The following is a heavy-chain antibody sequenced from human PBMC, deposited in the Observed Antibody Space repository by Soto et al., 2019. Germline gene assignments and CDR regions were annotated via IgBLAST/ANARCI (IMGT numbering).Heavy chain of an antibody. CDR3: GREDSGAFFGF. J-gene: IGHJ4*02. CDR1: GGSIISGGYS. Sequence: KPSETLSLTCAVSGGSIISGGYSWSWIRQPPGKGLEWIGYIYSGTTHYNPSLESRVTIAMDRSKNQVSLSLKSVTAADTAVYYCGREDSGAFFGFWGQGTLVTVSS. CDR2: IYSGTT. V-gene: IGHV4-30-2*01. D-gene: IGHD2-15*01.